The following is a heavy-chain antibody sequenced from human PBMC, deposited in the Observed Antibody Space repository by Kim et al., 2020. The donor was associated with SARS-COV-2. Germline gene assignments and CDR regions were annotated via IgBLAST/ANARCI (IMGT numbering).Heavy chain of an antibody. Sequence: ASVKVSCKASGYTFTSYAMNWVRQAPGQGLEWMGWINTNTGDPTYSQGFTGRVVFSLDTSVSTAYLQMSSLKAEDTAVYYCARDMDQVLRYFDWYPRRSDAFDLWGQGTLVTVSS. CDR1: GYTFTSYA. CDR2: INTNTGDP. CDR3: ARDMDQVLRYFDWYPRRSDAFDL. J-gene: IGHJ3*01. D-gene: IGHD3-9*01. V-gene: IGHV7-4-1*02.